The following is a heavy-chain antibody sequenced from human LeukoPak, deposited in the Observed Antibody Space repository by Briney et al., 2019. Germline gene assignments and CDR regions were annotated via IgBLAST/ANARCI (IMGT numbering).Heavy chain of an antibody. CDR1: GYTFTGYY. Sequence: ASVKVSCKASGYTFTGYYMHWVRQAPGQGLEWMGRINPNSGGTNYAQKFQGRVTMTRDTSISTAYMELSRLRSDDTAVYYCASQTYYYCSGSYSYWGQGTLVTVSS. CDR3: ASQTYYYCSGSYSY. D-gene: IGHD3-10*01. J-gene: IGHJ4*02. V-gene: IGHV1-2*06. CDR2: INPNSGGT.